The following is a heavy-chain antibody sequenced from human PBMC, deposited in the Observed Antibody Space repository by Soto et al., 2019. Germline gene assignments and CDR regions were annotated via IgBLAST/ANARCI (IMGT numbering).Heavy chain of an antibody. V-gene: IGHV5-10-1*01. CDR3: ARRKKDGSRSYYGLDV. D-gene: IGHD3-10*01. CDR1: GYSFNTYW. J-gene: IGHJ6*02. CDR2: IDPTDSSA. Sequence: PGESLKISCKASGYSFNTYWINWVRHLPGKGLEWVGRIDPTDSSASYSPSFQGHVTISADKSISTAYLQWNSLEASDTAMYYCARRKKDGSRSYYGLDVWGQGTTVTVSS.